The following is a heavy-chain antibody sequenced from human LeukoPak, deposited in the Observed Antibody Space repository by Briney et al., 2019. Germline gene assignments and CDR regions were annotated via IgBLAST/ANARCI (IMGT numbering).Heavy chain of an antibody. J-gene: IGHJ6*02. CDR1: GGSFSGYY. V-gene: IGHV4-34*01. Sequence: KTSETLPLTCTIYGGSFSGYYWSWIRQHLGKGLEWIAEINHSGTTNYNPSLKSRVTISVDTSKKQFSLNLTSLTAADTAIYYCARGRGRYYGMDVWGQGTAVTVSS. CDR3: ARGRGRYYGMDV. CDR2: INHSGTT.